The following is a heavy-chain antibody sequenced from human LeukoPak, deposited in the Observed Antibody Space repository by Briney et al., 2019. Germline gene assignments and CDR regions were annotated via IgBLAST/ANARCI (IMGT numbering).Heavy chain of an antibody. CDR1: GFTFNNFE. V-gene: IGHV3-48*03. Sequence: PGGSLRLSCAASGFTFNNFEMNWVRQAPGKGLEWLSYISGSGSTIYYADSVKGRFTSSRDNAKYSVYLQMSTLTVEDTAVYYCAGVYGYWGSGNYHFDNWGQGTLVTVSS. CDR2: ISGSGSTI. J-gene: IGHJ4*02. CDR3: AGVYGYWGSGNYHFDN. D-gene: IGHD3-10*01.